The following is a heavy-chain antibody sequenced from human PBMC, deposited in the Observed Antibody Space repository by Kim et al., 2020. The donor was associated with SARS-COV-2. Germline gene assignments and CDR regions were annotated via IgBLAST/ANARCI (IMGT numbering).Heavy chain of an antibody. D-gene: IGHD3-16*01. CDR2: INSDGTTT. J-gene: IGHJ4*02. CDR1: GFTFSSTW. Sequence: GGSLRLSCAASGFTFSSTWMHWVRQAPGGGLVWVSRINSDGTTTNYADSVKGRFSISRENAKNTLYLQMTSHRAEDTAIYYCARPLYDYVWGTYWGQGTLVTVSS. V-gene: IGHV3-74*01. CDR3: ARPLYDYVWGTY.